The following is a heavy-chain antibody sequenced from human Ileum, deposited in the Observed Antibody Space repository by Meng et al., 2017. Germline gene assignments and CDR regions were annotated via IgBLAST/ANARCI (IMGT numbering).Heavy chain of an antibody. CDR1: GFTYGSYS. D-gene: IGHD3-10*01. Sequence: GESLKIPCAASGFTYGSYSMNWVRQAPGKGLEWVSSISSSSNYVYYADSVKGRFTISRDNAKNSLYQQMNSLGAEDTAVYYCARFRGFGELSSVYYGMDVWGQGTTVTVSS. CDR2: ISSSSNYV. J-gene: IGHJ6*02. CDR3: ARFRGFGELSSVYYGMDV. V-gene: IGHV3-21*01.